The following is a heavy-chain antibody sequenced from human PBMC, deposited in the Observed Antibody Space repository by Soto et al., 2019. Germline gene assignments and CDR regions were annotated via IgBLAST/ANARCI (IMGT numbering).Heavy chain of an antibody. Sequence: LRLSCAASGFTFSSYAMSWVRQAPGKGLEWVSATSGSGGSTYYADSVKGRFTISKDNSKNTLYLQMNSLRAEDTAVYYCAKDSRLTRIPESWFDPWGQGTLVTVSS. CDR1: GFTFSSYA. CDR2: TSGSGGST. V-gene: IGHV3-23*01. J-gene: IGHJ5*02. CDR3: AKDSRLTRIPESWFDP. D-gene: IGHD2-21*01.